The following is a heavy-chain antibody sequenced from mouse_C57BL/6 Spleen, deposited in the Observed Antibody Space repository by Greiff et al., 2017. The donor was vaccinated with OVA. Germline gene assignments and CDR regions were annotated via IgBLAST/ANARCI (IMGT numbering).Heavy chain of an antibody. CDR2: INPGSGGT. J-gene: IGHJ3*01. Sequence: QVQLKQSGAELVRPGTSVKVSCKASGYAFTNYLIEWVKQRPGQGLEWIGVINPGSGGTNYNEKFKGKATLTADKSSSTAYMQLSSLTSEDSAVYFCARSSGPFAYWGQGTLVTVSA. CDR3: ARSSGPFAY. D-gene: IGHD3-2*02. V-gene: IGHV1-54*01. CDR1: GYAFTNYL.